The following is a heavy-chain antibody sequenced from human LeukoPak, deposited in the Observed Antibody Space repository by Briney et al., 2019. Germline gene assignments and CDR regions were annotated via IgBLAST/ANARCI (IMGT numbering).Heavy chain of an antibody. D-gene: IGHD2-15*01. J-gene: IGHJ4*02. CDR3: ARYCSGGSCYRGFDY. V-gene: IGHV1-46*01. CDR2: INPSGGST. CDR1: GYTFTSYY. Sequence: GASVKVSCKASGYTFTSYYMHWVRQAPGQGLEWMGIINPSGGSTSYAQKFQGRVTMTRDMSTSTVYMELSSLRSEDTAVYYCARYCSGGSCYRGFDYWGQGTLVTASS.